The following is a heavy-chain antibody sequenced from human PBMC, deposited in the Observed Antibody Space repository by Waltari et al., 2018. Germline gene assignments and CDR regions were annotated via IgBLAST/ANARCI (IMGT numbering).Heavy chain of an antibody. Sequence: QLQLQESGSGLVKPSQTLSLTCAVSGGSISSGGYSWSWIRQPPGKGLEWIGYICDSGSTYYNPSLKSRVTISVDRSKNQFSLKLSSVTAADTAVYYCARGSAEVLFDYWGQGTLATVSS. J-gene: IGHJ4*02. V-gene: IGHV4-30-2*01. CDR2: ICDSGST. CDR3: ARGSAEVLFDY. CDR1: GGSISSGGYS.